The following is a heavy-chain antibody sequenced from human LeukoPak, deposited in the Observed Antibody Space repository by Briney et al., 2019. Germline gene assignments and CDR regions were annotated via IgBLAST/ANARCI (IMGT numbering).Heavy chain of an antibody. Sequence: GASVKVSCKASGYTFTGYYMHWVRQAPGQGLEWMGWINPNSGGTNYAPKFQGRVTMTRDTSISTAYMELSRLRSDDTAVYYCARYDILTPGDYWGQGTLVTVSS. V-gene: IGHV1-2*02. J-gene: IGHJ4*02. D-gene: IGHD3-9*01. CDR1: GYTFTGYY. CDR2: INPNSGGT. CDR3: ARYDILTPGDY.